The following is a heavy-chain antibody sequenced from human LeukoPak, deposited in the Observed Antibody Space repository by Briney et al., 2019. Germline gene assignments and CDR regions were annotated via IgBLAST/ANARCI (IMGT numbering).Heavy chain of an antibody. D-gene: IGHD4-17*01. Sequence: GASVKVSCKASGGTFSSYAISWVRQAPGQGLEWIGGIIPIFGTANYAQKFQGRVTITADESTSTAYMELSSLRSEDTAVYYCAITYGDYVYYFDYWGQGTLVTVSS. CDR2: IIPIFGTA. CDR1: GGTFSSYA. V-gene: IGHV1-69*13. J-gene: IGHJ4*02. CDR3: AITYGDYVYYFDY.